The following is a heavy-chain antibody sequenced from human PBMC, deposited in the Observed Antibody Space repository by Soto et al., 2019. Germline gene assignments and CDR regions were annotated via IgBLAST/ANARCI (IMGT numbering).Heavy chain of an antibody. CDR1: GGSFSGDC. V-gene: IGHV4-34*01. CDR2: INNSGST. CDR3: SNDDVRGFYSTGIDY. Sequence: SETLSLTCAVYGGSFSGDCRNWIRQPPGKGLEWIGEINNSGSTNSNPYLTSRVTITVDAYTNKFSLKLRSVTAADAAAYYCSNDDVRGFYSTGIDYWGQGTQVTVSS. D-gene: IGHD2-21*01. J-gene: IGHJ4*02.